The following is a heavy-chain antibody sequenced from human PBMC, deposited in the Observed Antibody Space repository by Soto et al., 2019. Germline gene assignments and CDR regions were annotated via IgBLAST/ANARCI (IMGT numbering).Heavy chain of an antibody. CDR1: GFTFSGYA. D-gene: IGHD3-10*01. CDR2: ISGSGANI. V-gene: IGHV3-23*01. J-gene: IGHJ6*02. Sequence: LRLSCAASGFTFSGYAMTWVRQAPGKGLEWVSGISGSGANIYYADSVKGRFTISRDNSKNTLYLQMNSLRAEDTAVYSCARRTSYGSGSYMYYYYGLDVWGQGTTVTVSS. CDR3: ARRTSYGSGSYMYYYYGLDV.